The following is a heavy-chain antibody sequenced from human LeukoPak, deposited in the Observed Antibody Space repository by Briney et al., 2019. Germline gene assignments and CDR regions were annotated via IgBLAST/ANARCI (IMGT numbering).Heavy chain of an antibody. CDR3: ARNYYHSSAPGSWFDP. V-gene: IGHV3-30*02. Sequence: GGSLRLSCAASGFTFSSYGMHWVRQAPGKGLEWVAYIQYDGSNEQYADSVKGRFTISRDNSNNTMHLQMNSVRPEDTAVYLCARNYYHSSAPGSWFDPWGQGTLVTVSS. J-gene: IGHJ5*02. CDR2: IQYDGSNE. D-gene: IGHD3-22*01. CDR1: GFTFSSYG.